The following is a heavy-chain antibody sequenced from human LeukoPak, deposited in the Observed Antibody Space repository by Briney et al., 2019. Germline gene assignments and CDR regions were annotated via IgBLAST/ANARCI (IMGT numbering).Heavy chain of an antibody. D-gene: IGHD1-26*01. CDR2: INPNSGGT. V-gene: IGHV1-2*02. CDR3: ARGATTGDFDY. Sequence: ASVKVSCKASGYTFTGYYMHWVRQAPGQGLEWMGWINPNSGGTNCAQKFQGRVTMTRGTSISTAYMELSRLRSDDTAVYYCARGATTGDFDYWGQGTLVTVSS. J-gene: IGHJ4*02. CDR1: GYTFTGYY.